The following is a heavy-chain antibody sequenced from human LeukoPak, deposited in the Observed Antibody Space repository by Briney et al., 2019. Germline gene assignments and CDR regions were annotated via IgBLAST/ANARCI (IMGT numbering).Heavy chain of an antibody. V-gene: IGHV3-74*01. Sequence: GGSLRLSCVASGFTFSSYWMHWVRQAPGKGLVWVSRINSDGSSASYADSVKGRFTISRDNAKNTLYLQMNSLRAEDTAVYYCANFGGDRPYVDTAMEGAWDWGQGTLVTVSS. CDR1: GFTFSSYW. J-gene: IGHJ4*02. CDR3: ANFGGDRPYVDTAMEGAWD. CDR2: INSDGSSA. D-gene: IGHD5-18*01.